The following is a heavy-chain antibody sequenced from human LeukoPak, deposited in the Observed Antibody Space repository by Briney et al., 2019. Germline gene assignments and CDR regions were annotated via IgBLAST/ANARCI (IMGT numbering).Heavy chain of an antibody. D-gene: IGHD5/OR15-5a*01. CDR3: ARDSPVC. V-gene: IGHV3-66*01. CDR2: IYSGGST. CDR1: GFTVRSNY. J-gene: IGHJ4*02. Sequence: GGSLRLSCAASGFTVRSNYMSWVRQSPGKGLEWVSVIYSGGSTDYADSVKGRFTVSRDNSKNTLYLQMNSLRAEDTAVYYCARDSPVCWGQGTLVTVSS.